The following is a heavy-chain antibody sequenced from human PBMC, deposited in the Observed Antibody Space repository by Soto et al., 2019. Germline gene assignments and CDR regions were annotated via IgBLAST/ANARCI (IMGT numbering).Heavy chain of an antibody. V-gene: IGHV1-46*01. CDR3: AREGVRGMDV. Sequence: ASVKVSCKASGYIFTNYYMHWVRQAPGQGLEWMGIINPSGGSTRIAQKYQGRVAMTSDTSTSTVYMELSSLRSEDAAVYYCAREGVRGMDVWGQWTTVTVSS. J-gene: IGHJ6*02. CDR1: GYIFTNYY. CDR2: INPSGGST. D-gene: IGHD3-16*01.